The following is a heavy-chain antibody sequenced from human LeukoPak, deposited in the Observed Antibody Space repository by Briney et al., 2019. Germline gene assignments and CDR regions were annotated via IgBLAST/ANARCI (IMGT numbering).Heavy chain of an antibody. J-gene: IGHJ4*02. Sequence: SETLSLTCSVSGGSIRNYFWSWIRQPAGKGLEWIGRIYTSGSIDYKPSLRSRVTMSVDTSRNQFSLKLTSVTAADTAVYYCVRESTTYDGGGYYHDYWGQGTLVTVSS. CDR1: GGSIRNYF. CDR2: IYTSGSI. CDR3: VRESTTYDGGGYYHDY. D-gene: IGHD3-22*01. V-gene: IGHV4-4*07.